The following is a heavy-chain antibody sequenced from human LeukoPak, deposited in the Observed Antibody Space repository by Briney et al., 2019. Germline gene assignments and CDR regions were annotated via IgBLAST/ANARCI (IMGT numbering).Heavy chain of an antibody. V-gene: IGHV4-39*01. J-gene: IGHJ6*02. Sequence: SETLSLTCTVSGGSISSSSYYWGWIRQPPGKGLEWIGSIYYSGSTYYNPSLKSRVTISVDTSKNQFSLKLTSVTAADTAVYYCATLTGTTHGMDVWGQGNTVTVSS. D-gene: IGHD1-14*01. CDR2: IYYSGST. CDR1: GGSISSSSYY. CDR3: ATLTGTTHGMDV.